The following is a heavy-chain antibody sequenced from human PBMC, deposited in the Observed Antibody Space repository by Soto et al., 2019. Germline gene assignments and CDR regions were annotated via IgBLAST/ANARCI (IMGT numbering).Heavy chain of an antibody. D-gene: IGHD2-21*01. CDR1: GVSIHNSHSF. V-gene: IGHV4-39*01. CDR2: VYYSGGA. J-gene: IGHJ5*01. Sequence: PSETLSLTCTVSGVSIHNSHSFWGWIRQPPGKGLEFIGTVYYSGGANYNSSLKSRVTISVDTANNQVSLRMRSLTAADTAVYYCGRVVEGATRHTDLDSWGQGTLVTVSS. CDR3: GRVVEGATRHTDLDS.